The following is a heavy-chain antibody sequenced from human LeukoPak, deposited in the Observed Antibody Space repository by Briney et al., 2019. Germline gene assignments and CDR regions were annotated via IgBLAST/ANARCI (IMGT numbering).Heavy chain of an antibody. V-gene: IGHV1-46*01. CDR2: INPSGGST. CDR3: ARLGLPGEPYNWFDP. Sequence: ASVKVSCKASGYTFTSYYMHWVRQAPGQGLEWMGIINPSGGSTSYAQKFQGRVTMTRDTSTSTVYMELSSLRSEDTAVYYCARLGLPGEPYNWFDPWGQGTLVTVSS. CDR1: GYTFTSYY. J-gene: IGHJ5*02. D-gene: IGHD5-12*01.